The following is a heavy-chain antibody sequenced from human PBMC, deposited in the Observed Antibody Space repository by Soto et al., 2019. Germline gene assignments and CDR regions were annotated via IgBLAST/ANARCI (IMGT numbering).Heavy chain of an antibody. CDR1: GFSLITSGLF. CDR3: ARATYYYDSSGLRADYGMDV. D-gene: IGHD3-22*01. CDR2: IDWDDDK. J-gene: IGHJ6*02. V-gene: IGHV2-70*01. Sequence: SGPTLVNPTQTLTLTCTFSGFSLITSGLFVTWIRQPPGNALEWLALIDWDDDKYYSTPLKTRLTISKDTSKNQVVLTMTNMDPVDTATYYCARATYYYDSSGLRADYGMDVWGQGTTVTVSS.